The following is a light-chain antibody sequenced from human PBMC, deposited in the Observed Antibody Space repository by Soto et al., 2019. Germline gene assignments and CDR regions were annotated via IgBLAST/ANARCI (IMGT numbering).Light chain of an antibody. J-gene: IGKJ2*01. CDR2: GAS. CDR1: QSVSSSY. CDR3: QQYGSSSPYT. V-gene: IGKV3-20*01. Sequence: EIVLTQSPGTLSLSPGERATLSCRASQSVSSSYLAWYQQKPGQAPRLLIYGASSRATGIPDRFSGSGSGTDFTLTISRLEPEDVAADYCQQYGSSSPYTFGQGTKLEIK.